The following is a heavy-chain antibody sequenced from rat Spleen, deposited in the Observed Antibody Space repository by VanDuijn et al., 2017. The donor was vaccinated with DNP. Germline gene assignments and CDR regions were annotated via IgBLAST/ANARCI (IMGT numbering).Heavy chain of an antibody. J-gene: IGHJ2*01. CDR1: GFSLSSYG. V-gene: IGHV2-13*01. CDR3: TRHEYYFDY. CDR2: IWGNGNT. Sequence: QVQLKESGPGLVQPSQTLSLTCTVSGFSLSSYGVIWVRQPPGKGLEWMGVIWGNGNTNYNSALKSRLSISRDTSKSQVFLNMNSLQPEDTGTYYCTRHEYYFDYWGQGVMVTVSS.